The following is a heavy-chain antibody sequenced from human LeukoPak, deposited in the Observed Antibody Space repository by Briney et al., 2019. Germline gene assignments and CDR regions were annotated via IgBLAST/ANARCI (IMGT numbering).Heavy chain of an antibody. D-gene: IGHD3-22*01. CDR1: GGTFSSYA. CDR3: ARPDSSGYSY. V-gene: IGHV1-69*04. CDR2: IIPILGIA. Sequence: SVKVSCKASGGTFSSYAISWVRQAPGQGLEWMGRIIPILGIANYAQKFQGRVTITADKSTSTAYMELSSMRSEDTAVYYCARPDSSGYSYWGQGTLVTVSS. J-gene: IGHJ4*02.